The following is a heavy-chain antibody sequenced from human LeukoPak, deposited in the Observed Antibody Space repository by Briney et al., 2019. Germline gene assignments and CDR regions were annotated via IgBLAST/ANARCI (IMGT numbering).Heavy chain of an antibody. CDR1: GGSISSHY. CDR3: PRAQGYYSYFDY. V-gene: IGHV4-59*11. D-gene: IGHD3-3*01. CDR2: IYYGGST. J-gene: IGHJ4*02. Sequence: PSETLSLTCTVSGGSISSHYWSWIRQPPGKGLEWIGYIYYGGSTNYNPSLKSRVTISVDTSKNQFSLKLRSVTSADTAVYYCPRAQGYYSYFDYWGQGTLVAVSS.